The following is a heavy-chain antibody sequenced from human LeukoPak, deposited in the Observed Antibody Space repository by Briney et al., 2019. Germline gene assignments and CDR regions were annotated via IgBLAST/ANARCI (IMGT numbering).Heavy chain of an antibody. CDR1: GYTFTGYY. D-gene: IGHD2/OR15-2a*01. V-gene: IGHV1-2*06. J-gene: IGHJ4*02. CDR3: ARDLPFED. CDR2: INPNSGDT. Sequence: ASVKVSCKPSGYTFTGYYMHWVRQAPGQGLEWMGRINPNSGDTNYAQKFQGRITLTTDTSINTAYMELSRLRFDDTAVYYCARDLPFEDWGQGTLVTASS.